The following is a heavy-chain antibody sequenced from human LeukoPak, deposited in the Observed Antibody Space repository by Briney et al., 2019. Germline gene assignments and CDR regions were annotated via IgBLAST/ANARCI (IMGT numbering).Heavy chain of an antibody. CDR2: IHDSGIS. V-gene: IGHV4-4*08. Sequence: SGTLSLTCSVSGDSTSDFYWNWIRQSPGKGLEWIGNIHDSGISNYNPSLKSRVTISIDTSRRQFFLKLSSVTAADTALYYCALAPNSNWFDFWGQGTLVTVSS. CDR1: GDSTSDFY. CDR3: ALAPNSNWFDF. J-gene: IGHJ5*01.